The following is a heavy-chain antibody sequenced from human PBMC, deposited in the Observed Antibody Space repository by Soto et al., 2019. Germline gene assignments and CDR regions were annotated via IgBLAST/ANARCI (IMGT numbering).Heavy chain of an antibody. Sequence: ASVKVSCKASGYTFTSYAMHWVRQAPGQRLEWMGWINAGNGNTKYSQKFRGRVTITRDTSASTAYMELSSLRSEDTAVYYCARDNYYYDSSGYYPLFDYWGQGTLVTVSS. CDR1: GYTFTSYA. J-gene: IGHJ4*02. V-gene: IGHV1-3*01. CDR2: INAGNGNT. CDR3: ARDNYYYDSSGYYPLFDY. D-gene: IGHD3-22*01.